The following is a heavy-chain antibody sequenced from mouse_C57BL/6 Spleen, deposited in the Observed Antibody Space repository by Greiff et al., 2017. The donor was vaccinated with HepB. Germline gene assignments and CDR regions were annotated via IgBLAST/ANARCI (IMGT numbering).Heavy chain of an antibody. D-gene: IGHD1-1*01. J-gene: IGHJ4*01. Sequence: EVQLQESGPGLVKPSQSLSLTCSVTGYSITSGYYWNWIRQFPGNKLEWMGYISYDGSNNYNPSLKNRISITRDTSKNQFFLKLNSVTTEDTATYYCASSVVGYAMDYWGQGTSVTVSS. CDR1: GYSITSGYY. CDR3: ASSVVGYAMDY. V-gene: IGHV3-6*01. CDR2: ISYDGSN.